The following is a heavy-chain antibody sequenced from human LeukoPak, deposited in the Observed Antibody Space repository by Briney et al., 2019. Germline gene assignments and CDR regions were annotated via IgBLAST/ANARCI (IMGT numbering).Heavy chain of an antibody. CDR3: ARGPNSQDY. Sequence: PGGSLRLSCAASGFTFSSYEMNWVRQAPGKGLEWVSYISSSGSAIYYADSVRGRFTISRDNTKNSLFLQMNSLRAEDTAVYYCARGPNSQDYWGQGTLVTVSS. D-gene: IGHD4-23*01. J-gene: IGHJ4*02. CDR2: ISSSGSAI. CDR1: GFTFSSYE. V-gene: IGHV3-48*03.